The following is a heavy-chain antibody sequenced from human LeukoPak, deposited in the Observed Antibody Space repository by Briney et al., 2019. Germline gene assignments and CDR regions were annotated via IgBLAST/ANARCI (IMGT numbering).Heavy chain of an antibody. CDR1: GFTFSSYG. CDR3: ARDPSARSCSGGSCYYYGMDV. D-gene: IGHD2-15*01. V-gene: IGHV3-33*01. Sequence: GRSLRLSCAASGFTFSSYGMHWVRQAPGKGLEWVAVIWYDGSNKYYADSVKGRFTISRDNSKNTLYLQMNSLRAEDTAVYYCARDPSARSCSGGSCYYYGMDVWGQGTTVTVSS. CDR2: IWYDGSNK. J-gene: IGHJ6*02.